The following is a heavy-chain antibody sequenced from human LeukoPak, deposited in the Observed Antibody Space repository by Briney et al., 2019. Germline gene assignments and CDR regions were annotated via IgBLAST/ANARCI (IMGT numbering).Heavy chain of an antibody. CDR3: ARDIYGGHDY. CDR2: INQDGSEK. Sequence: GGSLRLSCAASGFTFSNYWMSWVRQAPGKGLDWVANINQDGSEKSYVDSVEGRFTISRDNAKKSLYLHVNSLRAEDTAVYYCARDIYGGHDYWGQGTLLTVSS. V-gene: IGHV3-7*04. J-gene: IGHJ4*02. D-gene: IGHD2-21*01. CDR1: GFTFSNYW.